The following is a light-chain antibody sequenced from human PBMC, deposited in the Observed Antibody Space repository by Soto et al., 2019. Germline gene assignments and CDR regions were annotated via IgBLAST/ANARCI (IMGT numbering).Light chain of an antibody. Sequence: EIVLTQSPGTLSLSPGEGATLSCRASQSVSSTYFAWYQQKPGQAPRLVMYGTSSRATGISDRFSGSGSGTDFTLTISRLQPEDFAVYYCQQYAASPWTVGQGTRVEFK. V-gene: IGKV3-20*01. CDR1: QSVSSTY. CDR2: GTS. J-gene: IGKJ1*01. CDR3: QQYAASPWT.